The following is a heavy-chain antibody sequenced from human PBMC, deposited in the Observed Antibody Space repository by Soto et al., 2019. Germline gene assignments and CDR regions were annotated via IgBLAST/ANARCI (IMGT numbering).Heavy chain of an antibody. Sequence: GASVQVSCKASGYTFTSHWIHWVRQAPGQGLQWMGVINPSGGITVYAQMLQGRVTMTRDTSTTTVYMELSSLRSEDTAVYYCARDHSVTTSGYSYWWFDPWGQGTLVTVSS. CDR3: ARDHSVTTSGYSYWWFDP. J-gene: IGHJ5*02. CDR2: INPSGGIT. D-gene: IGHD3-22*01. V-gene: IGHV1-46*04. CDR1: GYTFTSHW.